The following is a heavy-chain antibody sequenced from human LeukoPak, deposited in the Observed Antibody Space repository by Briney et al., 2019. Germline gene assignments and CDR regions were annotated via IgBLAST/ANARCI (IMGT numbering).Heavy chain of an antibody. CDR3: ARDATRGGDFDS. D-gene: IGHD2-15*01. Sequence: PGGSLRLSCAASGFTFSSYEMNWVRQAPGKGLEWLANINEDGSTTYYADSVKGRFTISRNNADNSLYLQMNSLRAEDTAVYYCARDATRGGDFDSWGQGTLVTVSS. V-gene: IGHV3-7*01. CDR2: INEDGSTT. J-gene: IGHJ4*02. CDR1: GFTFSSYE.